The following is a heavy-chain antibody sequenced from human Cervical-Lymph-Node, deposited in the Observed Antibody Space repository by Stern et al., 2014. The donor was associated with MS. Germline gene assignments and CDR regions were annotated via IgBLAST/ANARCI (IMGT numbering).Heavy chain of an antibody. J-gene: IGHJ4*02. D-gene: IGHD6-19*01. CDR1: ESTFRDYG. Sequence: QLVESGGGVVQPGTSLRLSCAASESTFRDYGMHWVRQAPGKGLAWGAVIYYDGSHRYYTDSVKGRFTISRDNSKNTLYLQMSGLRAEDTAVYYCASLIAVAGTWVDYWGQGTLVTVSS. CDR2: IYYDGSHR. CDR3: ASLIAVAGTWVDY. V-gene: IGHV3-33*01.